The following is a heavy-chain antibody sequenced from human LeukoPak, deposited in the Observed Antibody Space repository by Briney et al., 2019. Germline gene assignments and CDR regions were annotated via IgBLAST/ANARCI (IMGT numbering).Heavy chain of an antibody. Sequence: GGSLRLSCAASGFTFSNYWMHWVRHAPGKGLVWVSRINSDGSSTSYADSVKGRFTISRDNAKNTLYLQMNSLRAEDTAVYYCAWWFDAFDIWGQGTMVTVSS. CDR1: GFTFSNYW. CDR3: AWWFDAFDI. CDR2: INSDGSST. J-gene: IGHJ3*02. D-gene: IGHD2-15*01. V-gene: IGHV3-74*01.